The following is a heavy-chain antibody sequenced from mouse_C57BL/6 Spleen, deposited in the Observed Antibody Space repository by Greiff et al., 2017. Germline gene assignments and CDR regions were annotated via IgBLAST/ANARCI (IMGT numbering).Heavy chain of an antibody. Sequence: VQLQQSGAELVRPGTSVTVSCKASGYAFTNYLIEWVKQRPGQGLEWIGVINPGGGGTNYNEKFKGKATLTADKSSSTAYMQLSSLTSEDSAVYFCAREERGDDGYDYFDYWGQGTTLTVSS. CDR2: INPGGGGT. D-gene: IGHD2-3*01. J-gene: IGHJ2*01. CDR1: GYAFTNYL. V-gene: IGHV1-54*01. CDR3: AREERGDDGYDYFDY.